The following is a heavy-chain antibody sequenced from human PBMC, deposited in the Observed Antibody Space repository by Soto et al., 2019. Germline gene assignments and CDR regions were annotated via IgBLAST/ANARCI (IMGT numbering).Heavy chain of an antibody. CDR3: ARDPIFYYASSGYGGSYFDY. D-gene: IGHD3-22*01. V-gene: IGHV4-30-4*01. CDR2: IYHSGST. CDR1: GASVTSDDYY. J-gene: IGHJ4*02. Sequence: SETLSLTCAVSGASVTSDDYYWSWIRQPPGKGLEWIGYIYHSGSTYYNPSLKNQVSISIDTSQNQFSLKLTSLTAADTAVYYCARDPIFYYASSGYGGSYFDYWGQGSRVTVSS.